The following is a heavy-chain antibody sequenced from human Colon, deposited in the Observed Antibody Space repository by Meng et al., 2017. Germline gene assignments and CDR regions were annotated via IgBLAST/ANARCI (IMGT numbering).Heavy chain of an antibody. J-gene: IGHJ4*02. D-gene: IGHD1-26*01. CDR2: IDYSRSI. CDR3: AGGPWELDY. CDR1: GGSVRSGSHY. Sequence: QVLLQASGPGLVRHSETLALHCTVSGGSVRSGSHYWSWIRQPPGKGLEWIGYIDYSRSINYYPSLKSRVTMSVDTSKNQFSLNLSSVTAADTAVYYCAGGPWELDYWGQGTLVTVSS. V-gene: IGHV4-61*01.